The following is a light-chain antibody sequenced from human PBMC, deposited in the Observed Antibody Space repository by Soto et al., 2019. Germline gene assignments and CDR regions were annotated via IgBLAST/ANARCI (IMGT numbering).Light chain of an antibody. Sequence: EIVMTQSPATLSVSPGERATLSCRASQSVSNNVAWYQQKPGQAPRLLTYGASTRATGIPARFSGSGSGTEFTLTISSLQPEDFAVHYCQQYNSWPPGAFGQGTKLEI. CDR1: QSVSNN. V-gene: IGKV3-15*01. CDR3: QQYNSWPPGA. J-gene: IGKJ2*01. CDR2: GAS.